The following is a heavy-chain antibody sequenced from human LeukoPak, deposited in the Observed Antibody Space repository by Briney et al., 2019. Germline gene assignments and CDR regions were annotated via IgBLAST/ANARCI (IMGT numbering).Heavy chain of an antibody. V-gene: IGHV3-23*01. CDR1: GFTFSNYA. Sequence: GASLRPSCAASGFTFSNYAMSWVRQAPGKGLEWVSAIVGSGGSTYYADSVKGRFTISRDNPKNTLYLQMNSLRAEDTAVYYCAKWGDYDILTGYYDSDYWGREPWSPSPQ. CDR3: AKWGDYDILTGYYDSDY. J-gene: IGHJ4*02. CDR2: IVGSGGST. D-gene: IGHD3-9*01.